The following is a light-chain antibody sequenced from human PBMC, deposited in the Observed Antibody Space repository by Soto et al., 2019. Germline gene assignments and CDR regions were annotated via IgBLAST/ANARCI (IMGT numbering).Light chain of an antibody. CDR1: QSISSY. V-gene: IGKV1-39*01. J-gene: IGKJ1*01. CDR2: AAS. CDR3: QQSYSTLWT. Sequence: DIQMTQSPSPLSASVGDRVTITCRASQSISSYLNWYQQKPGKAPKLLIYAASSLQSGVPSRFSGSGSETDFTLTISSLQPEDFATYYCQQSYSTLWTFGQGTKVEIK.